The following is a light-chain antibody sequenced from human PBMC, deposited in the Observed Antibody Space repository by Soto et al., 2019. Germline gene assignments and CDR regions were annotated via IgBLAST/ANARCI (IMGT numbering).Light chain of an antibody. V-gene: IGKV1-39*01. CDR1: RPLATY. Sequence: DIQMKQSPTSLSASVGDRVTITCRESRPLATYLIWFQQRPGQGPKLLIYAASELQSGVPSRFSGSGSGTDFTLTISSLQPEDFATYYCQQSYLTPFTFGGGTKVEIK. CDR2: AAS. J-gene: IGKJ4*01. CDR3: QQSYLTPFT.